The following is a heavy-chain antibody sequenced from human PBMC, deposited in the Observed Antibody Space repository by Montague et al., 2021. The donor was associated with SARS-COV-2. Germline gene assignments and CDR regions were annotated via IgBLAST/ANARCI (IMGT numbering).Heavy chain of an antibody. CDR1: GGSTSNYY. D-gene: IGHD2-15*01. V-gene: IGHV4-59*01. CDR2: IFYTGCK. CDR3: ARAQNICFIANCVNYFDL. Sequence: SETLSLTCSVSGGSTSNYYWTWIRQSPGKGLQWIGYIFYTGCKKFNPSLKTRVSMSLDASKNHFSLRLSAVTAADTARYYCARAQNICFIANCVNYFDLWGLGALVTVSS. J-gene: IGHJ4*02.